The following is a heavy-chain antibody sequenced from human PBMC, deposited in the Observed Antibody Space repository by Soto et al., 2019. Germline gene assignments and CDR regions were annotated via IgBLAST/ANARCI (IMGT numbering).Heavy chain of an antibody. J-gene: IGHJ1*01. CDR1: GDTFKNCV. Sequence: QVQVVQSGVDVRRPGSSVKVSCKASGDTFKNCVISWVRQAPGQGLEWMGGIIPLFGTTDFAQRFQGSLTITTDESTTTAYMELSRLRSEDTATYYCAAELGFGKLSVFWGQGTMVIVSS. CDR2: IIPLFGTT. V-gene: IGHV1-69*01. CDR3: AAELGFGKLSVF. D-gene: IGHD3-10*01.